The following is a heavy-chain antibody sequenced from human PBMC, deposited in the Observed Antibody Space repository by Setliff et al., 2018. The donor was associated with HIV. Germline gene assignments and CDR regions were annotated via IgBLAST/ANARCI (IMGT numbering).Heavy chain of an antibody. CDR1: GFTFSNYA. J-gene: IGHJ5*02. V-gene: IGHV3-23*03. D-gene: IGHD3-3*01. CDR3: AKDYTTTFWEYNWFDL. Sequence: PGGSLRLSCAASGFTFSNYAMSWVRQAPGKGLEWVSVIYRGGSGIYYADSVKGRFTVSRDNSKDTLTLQMNDLRAEDTGLYYCAKDYTTTFWEYNWFDLWGQGTLVTVSS. CDR2: IYRGGSGI.